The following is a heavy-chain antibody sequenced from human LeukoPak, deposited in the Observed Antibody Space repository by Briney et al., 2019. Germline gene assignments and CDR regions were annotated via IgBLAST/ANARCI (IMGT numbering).Heavy chain of an antibody. V-gene: IGHV4-30-2*01. J-gene: IGHJ4*02. Sequence: SETLSLTCAVSGGSISSGGYSWSWIRQPPGKGLEWIGYIYHSGSTYYNPSLKSRVTISVDRSTNQFSLKLSSVTAADTAVYYCARGRGAAAGPFDYWGQGTLVTVSS. CDR3: ARGRGAAAGPFDY. D-gene: IGHD6-13*01. CDR1: GGSISSGGYS. CDR2: IYHSGST.